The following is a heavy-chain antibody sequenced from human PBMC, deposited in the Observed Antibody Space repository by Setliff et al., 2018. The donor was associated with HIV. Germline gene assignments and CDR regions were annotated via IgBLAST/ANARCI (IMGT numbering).Heavy chain of an antibody. Sequence: PSETLSLTCTVSGYYFSSGYYWGWLRRPPGKGLEWIGSIHHSGSTYSSLSLRSRVIMLMDTSKNQISLKLSSVTAADTAVYYCARESPNEMISDRGTFDHWGRGTLVTVSS. CDR3: ARESPNEMISDRGTFDH. CDR2: IHHSGST. CDR1: GYYFSSGYY. D-gene: IGHD1-1*01. J-gene: IGHJ4*02. V-gene: IGHV4-38-2*02.